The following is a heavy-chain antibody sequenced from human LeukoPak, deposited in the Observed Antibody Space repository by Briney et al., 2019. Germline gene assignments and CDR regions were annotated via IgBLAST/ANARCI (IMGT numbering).Heavy chain of an antibody. CDR3: ARDAQLELRFYYYYGMDV. D-gene: IGHD1-7*01. J-gene: IGHJ6*02. V-gene: IGHV1-18*01. CDR1: GYTFTKFG. Sequence: AASVKVSCKASGYTFTKFGISWVRQAPGQGLEWVGWISAYDGNTEYAQNFQGRVTMTTDTSTSTAYMELRSLRSDDTAVYYCARDAQLELRFYYYYGMDVWGQGTTVTVSS. CDR2: ISAYDGNT.